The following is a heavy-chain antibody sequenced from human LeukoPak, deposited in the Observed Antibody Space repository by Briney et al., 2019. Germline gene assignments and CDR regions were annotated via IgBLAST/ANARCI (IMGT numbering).Heavy chain of an antibody. Sequence: SETLSLTCAVYGGSFRNYYWSWSRQPPGKGLEWIGEINHSGSTKYNPSLKSRVTISVDRSKNQFSLKLSSVTAADTAVYYCARGPDFYDSSGYYPIWGQGTLVTVSS. J-gene: IGHJ4*02. CDR3: ARGPDFYDSSGYYPI. D-gene: IGHD3-22*01. V-gene: IGHV4-34*01. CDR1: GGSFRNYY. CDR2: INHSGST.